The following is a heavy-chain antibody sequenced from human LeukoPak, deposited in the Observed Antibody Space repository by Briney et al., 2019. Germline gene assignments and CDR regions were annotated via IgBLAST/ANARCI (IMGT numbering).Heavy chain of an antibody. Sequence: ASVKVSCKASGYTFTSYYMHWVRQAPGQGLEWMGIINPSGGSTSYAQKFQGRVTMTRDMSTSTVYMELSSLKSEDTAVYYCARETYYYDSSGYYYKYFDYWGQGTLVTVSS. J-gene: IGHJ4*02. CDR3: ARETYYYDSSGYYYKYFDY. V-gene: IGHV1-46*01. D-gene: IGHD3-22*01. CDR2: INPSGGST. CDR1: GYTFTSYY.